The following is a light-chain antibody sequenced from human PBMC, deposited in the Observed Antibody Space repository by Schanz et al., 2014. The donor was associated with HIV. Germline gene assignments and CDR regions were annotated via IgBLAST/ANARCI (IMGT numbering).Light chain of an antibody. CDR2: RAS. J-gene: IGKJ1*01. CDR1: QSVTSN. V-gene: IGKV3-15*01. Sequence: EIVMTQSPASLSVSLGEGATLSCRASQSVTSNLAWYQQRPGQAPRLLIYRASTRAAGIPARFSGSGSGTEFTLTISSLQPDDSATYYCHQYATSSWTFGQGTKVEIK. CDR3: HQYATSSWT.